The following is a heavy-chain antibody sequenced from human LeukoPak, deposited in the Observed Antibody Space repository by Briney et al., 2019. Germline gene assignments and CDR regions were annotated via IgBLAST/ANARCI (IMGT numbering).Heavy chain of an antibody. D-gene: IGHD3-22*01. V-gene: IGHV1-69*13. CDR3: AIYDSSGYYSEYFQH. CDR2: IIPIFGTA. J-gene: IGHJ1*01. Sequence: EASLKVSCKASGGTFSSYAISWVRQAPGQGLEWMGGIIPIFGTANYAQKFQGRVTITADESTSTAYMELSSLRSEDTAVYYCAIYDSSGYYSEYFQHWGQGTLVTVSS. CDR1: GGTFSSYA.